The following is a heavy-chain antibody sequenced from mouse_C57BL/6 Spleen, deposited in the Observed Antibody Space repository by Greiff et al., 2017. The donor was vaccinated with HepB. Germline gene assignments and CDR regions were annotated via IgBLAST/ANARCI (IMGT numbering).Heavy chain of an antibody. Sequence: ESGAELVRPGASVKMSCKASGYTFTSYNMHWVKQTPRQGLEWIGAIYPGNGDTSYNQKFKGKATLTVDKSSSTAYMQLSSLTSEDSAVYFCARRNYGSSPYWYFDVWGTGTTVTVSS. CDR3: ARRNYGSSPYWYFDV. J-gene: IGHJ1*03. V-gene: IGHV1-12*01. CDR2: IYPGNGDT. D-gene: IGHD1-1*01. CDR1: GYTFTSYN.